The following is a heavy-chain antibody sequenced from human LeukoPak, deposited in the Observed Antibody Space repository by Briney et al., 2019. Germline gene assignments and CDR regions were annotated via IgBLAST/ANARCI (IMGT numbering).Heavy chain of an antibody. Sequence: PSETLSLTCTVSGGPITRSAYYWVWVRQSPGRGLEWLGSIYSNGDTYYNPSFESRVTIAIGTSKNQFSLRMTSVTAADTAAYYCASRGFRLPLDAFDVWGQGTRVAVSS. CDR2: IYSNGDT. CDR3: ASRGFRLPLDAFDV. CDR1: GGPITRSAYY. J-gene: IGHJ3*01. D-gene: IGHD5-24*01. V-gene: IGHV4-39*01.